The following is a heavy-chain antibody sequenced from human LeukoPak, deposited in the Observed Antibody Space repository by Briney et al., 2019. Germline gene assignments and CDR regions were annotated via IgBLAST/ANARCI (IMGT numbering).Heavy chain of an antibody. Sequence: SETLSLTCAVYGGSFSGYYWSWIRQPPGKGLEWIGEINHSGSTNYNPPLKSRVTISVDTSKNQFSLKLSSVTAADTAVYYCARASDYSRYYYYYMDVWGKGTTVTVSS. D-gene: IGHD4-11*01. J-gene: IGHJ6*03. V-gene: IGHV4-34*01. CDR2: INHSGST. CDR1: GGSFSGYY. CDR3: ARASDYSRYYYYYMDV.